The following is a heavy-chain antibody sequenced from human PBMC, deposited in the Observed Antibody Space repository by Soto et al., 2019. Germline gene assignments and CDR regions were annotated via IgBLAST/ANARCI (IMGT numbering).Heavy chain of an antibody. J-gene: IGHJ4*02. Sequence: GGSLRLSCAASGFTFSSYAMHWVRQAPGKGLEWVAVISYDGSNKYYADSVKGRFTISRDNSKNTPYLQMNSLRAEDTAVYYCARDKPDSSGHYYWDYWGQGTLVTVSS. CDR1: GFTFSSYA. V-gene: IGHV3-30-3*01. CDR3: ARDKPDSSGHYYWDY. D-gene: IGHD3-22*01. CDR2: ISYDGSNK.